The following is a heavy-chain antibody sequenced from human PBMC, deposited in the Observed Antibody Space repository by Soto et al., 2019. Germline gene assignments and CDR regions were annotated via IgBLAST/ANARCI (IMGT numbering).Heavy chain of an antibody. CDR1: GYTFTGYY. CDR3: ARSSFNVLRFLEWLPKNDAFDI. Sequence: ASVKVSCKASGYTFTGYYMHWVRQAPGQGLEWMGWINPNSGGTNYAQKFQGRVTVTRDTSISTAYMELSRLRSDDTAVYYCARSSFNVLRFLEWLPKNDAFDIWGQGTMVTVSS. V-gene: IGHV1-2*02. CDR2: INPNSGGT. D-gene: IGHD3-3*01. J-gene: IGHJ3*02.